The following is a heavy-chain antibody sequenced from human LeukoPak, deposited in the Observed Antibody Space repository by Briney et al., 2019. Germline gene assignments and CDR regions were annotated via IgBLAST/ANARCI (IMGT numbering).Heavy chain of an antibody. J-gene: IGHJ4*02. CDR3: HLVRGGGYFDY. V-gene: IGHV4-59*04. D-gene: IGHD3-10*01. Sequence: PSETLSLTCTVSGDSLSSSYWSWVRQPAGKGLEWIGSIYHSGSTFYNPSLKSRVTISVDTSKNQFSLRLSSVPAADTAVYYCHLVRGGGYFDYWGLGTLVTVSS. CDR2: IYHSGST. CDR1: GDSLSSSY.